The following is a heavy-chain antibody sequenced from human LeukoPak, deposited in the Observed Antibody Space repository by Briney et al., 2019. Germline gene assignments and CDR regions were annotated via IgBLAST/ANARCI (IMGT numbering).Heavy chain of an antibody. CDR1: GYTLTELS. D-gene: IGHD2-21*01. V-gene: IGHV1-24*01. J-gene: IGHJ3*02. CDR3: ARLGLDDDAFDI. CDR2: FDPEDGET. Sequence: ASVKVSCKVSGYTLTELSMHWVRQAPGKGLEWMGGFDPEDGETIYAQKFQGRVTMTEDTSTDTAYMELSSLRSEDTAVYYCARLGLDDDAFDIWGQGTMVTVSS.